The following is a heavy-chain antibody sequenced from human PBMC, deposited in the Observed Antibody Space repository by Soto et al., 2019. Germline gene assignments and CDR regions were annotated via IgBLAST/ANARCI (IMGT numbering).Heavy chain of an antibody. CDR1: RFTFSSYE. J-gene: IGHJ4*02. CDR2: ISSSGMTI. Sequence: GGSLRLSCAASRFTFSSYEMNWVRQAPGKGLEWVSYISSSGMTIYYGDSVKGRFTISRDNAKNSLYLQMNSLRAEDTAVYYCARGVVGYSYGYDYWGQGTLVTVSS. D-gene: IGHD5-18*01. V-gene: IGHV3-48*03. CDR3: ARGVVGYSYGYDY.